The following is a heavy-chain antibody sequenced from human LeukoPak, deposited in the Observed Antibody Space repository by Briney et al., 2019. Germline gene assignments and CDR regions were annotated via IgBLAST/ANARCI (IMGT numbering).Heavy chain of an antibody. CDR3: AKNVREADWYYYYMDV. CDR1: GFPFTSYA. D-gene: IGHD3-9*01. Sequence: GGSLRLSCAASGFPFTSYAMTWVRQAPGKGLEWVSAISGSGVTTYFADSVKGRFTISRDNSKNTLYLQMNSLRAEDTAVYYCAKNVREADWYYYYMDVWGKGTTVTVSS. CDR2: ISGSGVTT. J-gene: IGHJ6*03. V-gene: IGHV3-23*01.